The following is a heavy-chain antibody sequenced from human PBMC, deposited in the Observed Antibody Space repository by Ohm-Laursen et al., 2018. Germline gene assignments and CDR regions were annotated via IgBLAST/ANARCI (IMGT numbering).Heavy chain of an antibody. CDR2: VFPIGGM. V-gene: IGHV4-4*07. Sequence: SQTLSLTCTVSGGSISSHYWSWIRQPAGRGLEWIGRVFPIGGMNYNPSLRSRVTIPVDTSKNQFSLILNSVTAADTAVYYCARASYLWYFDLWGRGTLVTVSS. J-gene: IGHJ2*01. CDR3: ARASYLWYFDL. CDR1: GGSISSHY.